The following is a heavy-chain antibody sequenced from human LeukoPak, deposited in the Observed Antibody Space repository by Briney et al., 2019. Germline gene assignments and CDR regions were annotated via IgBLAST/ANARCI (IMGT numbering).Heavy chain of an antibody. CDR1: GYTFTSYG. D-gene: IGHD6-19*01. V-gene: IGHV1-18*01. J-gene: IGHJ4*02. CDR3: ARDQSVYSSAWYILGL. Sequence: ASVKVSFKASGYTFTSYGISWVRQAPAQGLEWMGWISAYNGDTKYAQKLQGRVTMTTDTSTSTAYMELRSLRSDDTAVYYCARDQSVYSSAWYILGLWGQGTLVTVSS. CDR2: ISAYNGDT.